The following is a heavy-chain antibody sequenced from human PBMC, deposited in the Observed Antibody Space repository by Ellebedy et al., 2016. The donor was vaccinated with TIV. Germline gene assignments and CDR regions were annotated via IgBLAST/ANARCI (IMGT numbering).Heavy chain of an antibody. D-gene: IGHD5-18*01. CDR2: IKEDGSQQ. V-gene: IGHV3-7*01. Sequence: GESLKISXAGSGFSFSHYGMTWVRQVPGKGLEWVANIKEDGSQQNYVDSVKGRFTISRDNTKTSLYLQMNTLRVEDTGVYYCARGYTVGSWGQGALVTVSS. J-gene: IGHJ5*01. CDR3: ARGYTVGS. CDR1: GFSFSHYG.